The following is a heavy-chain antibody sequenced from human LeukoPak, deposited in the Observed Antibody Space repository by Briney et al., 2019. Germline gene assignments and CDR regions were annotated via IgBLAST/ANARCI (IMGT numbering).Heavy chain of an antibody. D-gene: IGHD2-8*01. CDR1: GFTFSSYA. V-gene: IGHV3-23*01. Sequence: GRSLRLSCAASGFTFSSYAMSWVRQAPGKGLEWVSAISGSGGSTYYADSVKGRFTISRDNSKNTLYLQMNSLRAEDTAVYYCAKDRSVMSDYFDYWGQGTLVTVSS. CDR2: ISGSGGST. CDR3: AKDRSVMSDYFDY. J-gene: IGHJ4*02.